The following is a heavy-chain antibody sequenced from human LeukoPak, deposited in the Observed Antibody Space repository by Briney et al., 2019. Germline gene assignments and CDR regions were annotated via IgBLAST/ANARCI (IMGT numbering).Heavy chain of an antibody. CDR3: ARDGCTNGVCYDY. V-gene: IGHV3-21*01. Sequence: GGSLRLSCATSGFTFSSYWMTWVRQAPGKGLEWVSSISSSSGYIYYADSVKGRFTISRDNAKNSLYLQMNSLRAEDTAVYYCARDGCTNGVCYDYWGQGTLVTVSS. D-gene: IGHD2-8*01. CDR2: ISSSSGYI. CDR1: GFTFSSYW. J-gene: IGHJ4*02.